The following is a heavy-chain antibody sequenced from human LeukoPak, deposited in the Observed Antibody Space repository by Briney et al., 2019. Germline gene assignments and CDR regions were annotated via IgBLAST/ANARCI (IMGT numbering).Heavy chain of an antibody. CDR3: AVRIAVPGGFDN. CDR2: INGDGSVT. D-gene: IGHD6-19*01. CDR1: GFTFSSFW. V-gene: IGHV3-74*01. J-gene: IGHJ4*02. Sequence: GGSLRLSCAAPGFTFSSFWMHWVRQVPGKGPVWVSHINGDGSVTGYADSVKGRFTISRDNARNTLYVQMNSLRAEDTAVYYCAVRIAVPGGFDNWGQGTLVTVSS.